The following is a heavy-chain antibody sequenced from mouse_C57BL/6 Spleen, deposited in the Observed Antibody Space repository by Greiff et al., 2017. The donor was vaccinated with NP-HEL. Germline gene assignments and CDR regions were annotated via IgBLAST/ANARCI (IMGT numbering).Heavy chain of an antibody. CDR3: ARDYGYYFDY. J-gene: IGHJ2*01. CDR1: GFTFSDYG. Sequence: DVQLVESGGGLVKPGGSLKLSCAASGFTFSDYGMHWVRQAPEKGLEWVAYISSGSSTIYYADTVKGRFTISRDNAKNTLFLQMTSLRSEDTAMKYCARDYGYYFDYWGQGTTLTVSS. CDR2: ISSGSSTI. V-gene: IGHV5-17*01. D-gene: IGHD1-1*02.